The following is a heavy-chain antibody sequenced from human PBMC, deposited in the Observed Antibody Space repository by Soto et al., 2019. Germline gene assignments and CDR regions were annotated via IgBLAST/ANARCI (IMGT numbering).Heavy chain of an antibody. D-gene: IGHD2-8*02. CDR1: GGSLSSNSYS. CDR2: LYSSRDT. V-gene: IGHV4-39*07. Sequence: PSENLSLTCSVSGGSLSSNSYSWGWIRQPPGKGLEWIGTLYSSRDTYYNPSLKSRVTISVDTSKNQFSLKLTSVTAADTAVYYCARDKLTGLFDYWGQGTLVTVST. CDR3: ARDKLTGLFDY. J-gene: IGHJ4*02.